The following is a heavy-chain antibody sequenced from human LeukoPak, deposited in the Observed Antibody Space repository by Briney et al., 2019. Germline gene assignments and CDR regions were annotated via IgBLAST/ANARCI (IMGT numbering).Heavy chain of an antibody. D-gene: IGHD6-13*01. CDR2: INAGNGNT. CDR1: GYTFTSYA. Sequence: ASVKVSCKASGYTFTSYAMHWVRQAPGQRLERMGWINAGNGNTKYSQKFQGRVTITRDTSASTAYMELSSLRSEDTAVYYCARGPNSSSWTGRWVAFDIWGQGTMVTVSS. CDR3: ARGPNSSSWTGRWVAFDI. V-gene: IGHV1-3*01. J-gene: IGHJ3*02.